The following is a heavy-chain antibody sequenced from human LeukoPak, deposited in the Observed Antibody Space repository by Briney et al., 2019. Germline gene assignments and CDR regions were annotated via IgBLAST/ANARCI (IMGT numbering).Heavy chain of an antibody. Sequence: GGSLRLSCAASGFTFSSYSMNWARQAPGKGLEWVSSISSSSSYIYYADSVKGRFTISRDNAKNSLHLQMNSLRAEDTAVYYCARVRGAYYCSSTSCYATGFDYWGQGTLVTVSS. CDR2: ISSSSSYI. J-gene: IGHJ4*02. D-gene: IGHD2-2*01. CDR3: ARVRGAYYCSSTSCYATGFDY. CDR1: GFTFSSYS. V-gene: IGHV3-21*01.